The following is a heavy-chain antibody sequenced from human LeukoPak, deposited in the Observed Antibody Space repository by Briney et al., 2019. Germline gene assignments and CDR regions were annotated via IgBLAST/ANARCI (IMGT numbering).Heavy chain of an antibody. Sequence: ASMKVSCKPSGYIFTNYGLSWVRQAPGQGLEWMGWINTFNGNTSYAQSFQGRVTMTTDTSTTTAYMELTSLTSDDTAVYYCARDYCSSSTCQDGLFDYWGQGTLVTVSS. D-gene: IGHD2-2*01. V-gene: IGHV1-18*01. CDR2: INTFNGNT. J-gene: IGHJ4*02. CDR3: ARDYCSSSTCQDGLFDY. CDR1: GYIFTNYG.